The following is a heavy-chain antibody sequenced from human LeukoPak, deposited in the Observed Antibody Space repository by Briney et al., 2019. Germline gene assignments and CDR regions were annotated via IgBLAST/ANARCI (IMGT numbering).Heavy chain of an antibody. CDR1: GYTFTGYY. D-gene: IGHD6-19*01. V-gene: IGHV1-2*02. CDR3: ARERGTLAVAGDAVDI. Sequence: ASVKLSCKASGYTFTGYYMNWVRQAPGEGLEWMGWINPNSGGTKYAQKFQGRVTMTRDTSINTAYMEVRRLTSDDTAVYYCARERGTLAVAGDAVDIWGQGTMVTVSS. CDR2: INPNSGGT. J-gene: IGHJ3*02.